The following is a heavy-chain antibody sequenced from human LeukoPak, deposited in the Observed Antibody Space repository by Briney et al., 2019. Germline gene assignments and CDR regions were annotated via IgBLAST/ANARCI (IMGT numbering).Heavy chain of an antibody. D-gene: IGHD6-19*01. Sequence: SETLSLTCNVAGGXISSYYCSWIRQPPGKGLEWIGYIYYSGSTNYNPSLKSRVTISVDTSKNQFSLKLSSVTAADTAVYYCARHGYSSGSLAWFDPWGQGTQVTVSS. CDR3: ARHGYSSGSLAWFDP. CDR2: IYYSGST. V-gene: IGHV4-59*01. J-gene: IGHJ5*02. CDR1: GGXISSYY.